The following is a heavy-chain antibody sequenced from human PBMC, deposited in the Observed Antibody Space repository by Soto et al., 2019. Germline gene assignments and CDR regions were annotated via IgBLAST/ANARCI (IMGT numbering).Heavy chain of an antibody. Sequence: ASVKVSCKASGYTFTSYAMYWVRQAPGQRLEWMGWINAGNGNTKYSQKFQGRVTITRDTSASTAYMELSSLRSEDTAVYYCARDCMTIFCRGHWFDPWGQGTLVTVSS. V-gene: IGHV1-3*01. CDR3: ARDCMTIFCRGHWFDP. D-gene: IGHD3-9*01. J-gene: IGHJ5*02. CDR1: GYTFTSYA. CDR2: INAGNGNT.